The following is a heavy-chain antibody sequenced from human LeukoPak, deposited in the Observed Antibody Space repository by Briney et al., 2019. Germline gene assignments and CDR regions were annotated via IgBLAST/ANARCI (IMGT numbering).Heavy chain of an antibody. D-gene: IGHD3-3*01. CDR3: ARVAIFGVLTNYGMEV. Sequence: PSQTLSLTCTVSGGSISSGDYYWSWIRQPPGKGLEWIGYIYYSGSTYYNPSLKSRVTIPVDTSKNQFSLKLSSVTAADTAVYYCARVAIFGVLTNYGMEVWGQGTTVTVSS. V-gene: IGHV4-30-4*01. J-gene: IGHJ6*02. CDR2: IYYSGST. CDR1: GGSISSGDYY.